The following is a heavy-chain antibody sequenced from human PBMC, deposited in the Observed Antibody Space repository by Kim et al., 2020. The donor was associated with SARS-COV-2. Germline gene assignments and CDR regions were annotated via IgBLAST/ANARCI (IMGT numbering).Heavy chain of an antibody. CDR3: AKDHPSSGWPTFDS. V-gene: IGHV3-23*01. J-gene: IGHJ4*02. D-gene: IGHD6-19*01. Sequence: YADSVKGRCTVSRDIPKATLYLQMNSLRAEDTALYYCAKDHPSSGWPTFDSWGQGTLVTVSS.